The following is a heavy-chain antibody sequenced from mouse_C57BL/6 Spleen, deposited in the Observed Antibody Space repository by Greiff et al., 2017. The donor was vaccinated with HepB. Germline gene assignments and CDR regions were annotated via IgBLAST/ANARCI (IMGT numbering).Heavy chain of an antibody. D-gene: IGHD4-1*01. J-gene: IGHJ2*01. V-gene: IGHV1-42*01. CDR3: ARRNWYFDY. CDR2: INPSTGGT. CDR1: GYSFTGYY. Sequence: EVQLQQSGPELVKPGASVKISCKASGYSFTGYYMNWVKQSPEKSLEWIGEINPSTGGTTYNQKLKAKATLTVDKSSSTAYMQLKSLTSEDSAVYYCARRNWYFDYWGQGTTLTVSS.